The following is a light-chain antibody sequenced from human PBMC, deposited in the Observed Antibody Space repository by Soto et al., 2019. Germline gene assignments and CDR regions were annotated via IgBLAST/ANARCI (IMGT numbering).Light chain of an antibody. CDR1: SRSVTKSYS. CDR3: VLYFSSGISM. Sequence: QAVVIQEPSFSVSRGGTVTLTCDLNSRSVTKSYSLSWYQQSPGQAPRTVVYSTDIRSSGVPDRFSGSIVGNKAALTITGAQADDESDYYCVLYFSSGISMFGGGTKLTVL. J-gene: IGLJ3*02. V-gene: IGLV8-61*01. CDR2: STD.